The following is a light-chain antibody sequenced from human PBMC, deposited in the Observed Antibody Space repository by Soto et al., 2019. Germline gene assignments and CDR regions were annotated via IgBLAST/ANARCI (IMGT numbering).Light chain of an antibody. CDR3: QQSYTSPPFT. CDR2: AAS. V-gene: IGKV1-39*01. CDR1: QNINIY. J-gene: IGKJ3*01. Sequence: IQMTQSPSALSASVGDRVTITCRASQNINIYLHWYQQKPGKAPELLIFAASSVRSGVPSRFSGSGSGTEFTLAISSLQPEDVATYYCQQSYTSPPFTFGPGTKVDI.